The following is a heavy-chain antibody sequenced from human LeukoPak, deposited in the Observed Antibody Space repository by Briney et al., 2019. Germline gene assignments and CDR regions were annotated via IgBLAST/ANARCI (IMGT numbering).Heavy chain of an antibody. CDR3: ARGVAAAGTTSFDY. Sequence: SETLSLTCAVSGGSISSSNWWSWVRQPPGKGLEWIGEIYHSGSTNYNPSLKSRVTISVDTSKNQFSLKLSSVTAADTAVYYCARGVAAAGTTSFDYWGQGTLVTVSS. CDR2: IYHSGST. J-gene: IGHJ4*02. D-gene: IGHD6-13*01. CDR1: GGSISSSNW. V-gene: IGHV4-4*02.